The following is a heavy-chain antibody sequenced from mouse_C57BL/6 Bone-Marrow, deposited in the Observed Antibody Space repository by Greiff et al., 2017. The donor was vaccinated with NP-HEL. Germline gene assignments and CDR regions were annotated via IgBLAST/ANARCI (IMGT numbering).Heavy chain of an antibody. Sequence: VQLQQSGAELVKPGASVKISCKASGYAFSSYWMNWVKQRPGKGLEWIGQIYPGDGDTNYNGKFKGKATLTADKSSSTAYMQLSGLTSEDSAVYFCARKDHPTWYFDVWGTGTTVTVSS. V-gene: IGHV1-80*01. J-gene: IGHJ1*03. CDR2: IYPGDGDT. CDR1: GYAFSSYW. CDR3: ARKDHPTWYFDV.